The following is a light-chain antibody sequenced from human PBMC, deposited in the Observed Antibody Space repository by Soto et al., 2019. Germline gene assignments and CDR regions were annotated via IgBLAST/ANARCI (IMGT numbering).Light chain of an antibody. CDR1: SSNIGRNT. Sequence: QSVLTQPPSASGTPGQRVSISCSGSSSNIGRNTVNWYQQLPGTAPKLLIYNNYQRPSGVPDRFSGSKSGTSASLAISWLQSEDEADYYCVTWDDSLNRPVFGGGTKLTVL. V-gene: IGLV1-44*01. CDR3: VTWDDSLNRPV. J-gene: IGLJ2*01. CDR2: NNY.